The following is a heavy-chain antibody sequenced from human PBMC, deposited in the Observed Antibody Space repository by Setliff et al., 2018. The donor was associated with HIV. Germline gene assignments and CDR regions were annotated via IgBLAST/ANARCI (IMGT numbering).Heavy chain of an antibody. CDR1: GGSISSHY. J-gene: IGHJ6*03. Sequence: SATLSLTCTVSGGSISSHYWSWIRQPPGKGLEWIGYIYYSGSTNYNPSLETRVTISVDTPKNQFSLKLSSVTAADTAVYYCAKGVAGLQYYYYYMDVWGKGTTVTVSS. V-gene: IGHV4-59*11. D-gene: IGHD6-19*01. CDR2: IYYSGST. CDR3: AKGVAGLQYYYYYMDV.